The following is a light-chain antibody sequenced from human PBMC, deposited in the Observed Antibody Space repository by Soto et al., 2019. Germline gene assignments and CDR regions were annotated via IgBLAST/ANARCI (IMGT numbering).Light chain of an antibody. J-gene: IGLJ3*02. V-gene: IGLV2-14*01. Sequence: QSALTQPASVSGSPGQSITISCTGTSSDVGGYNYVSWYQQHPGKAPKLMIYDVSNRPSGVSNRFSGSKSGNTASLTIFGLHDEDEADYYCSSYTRSSTLVFGGGTKLTVL. CDR3: SSYTRSSTLV. CDR2: DVS. CDR1: SSDVGGYNY.